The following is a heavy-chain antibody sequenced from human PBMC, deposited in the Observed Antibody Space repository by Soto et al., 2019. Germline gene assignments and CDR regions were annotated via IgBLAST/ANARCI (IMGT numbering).Heavy chain of an antibody. CDR2: ISYDGSNK. CDR1: GFTFSSYG. Sequence: GSLRLSCAASGFTFSSYGMHWVRQAPGKGLEWVAVISYDGSNKYYADSVKGRFTISRDNSKNTLYLQMNSLRAEDTAVYYCAKDAETDSSGYWAPLYYYYGMDVWGQGTTVTVSS. J-gene: IGHJ6*02. CDR3: AKDAETDSSGYWAPLYYYYGMDV. V-gene: IGHV3-30*18. D-gene: IGHD3-22*01.